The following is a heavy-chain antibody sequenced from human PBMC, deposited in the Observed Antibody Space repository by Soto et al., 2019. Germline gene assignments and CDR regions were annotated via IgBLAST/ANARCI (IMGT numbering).Heavy chain of an antibody. D-gene: IGHD2-8*01. CDR3: ARDLDIVLMVYARGPWFDP. V-gene: IGHV1-18*01. CDR1: GYAFASGG. Sequence: AAVKVSCKASGYAFASGGSSWVRQATGKVLEWMGWISAYNGNTNYAQKLQGRVTMTTDTSTSTAYMELRSLRSDDTAVYYCARDLDIVLMVYARGPWFDPWGQGTLVTVSS. J-gene: IGHJ5*02. CDR2: ISAYNGNT.